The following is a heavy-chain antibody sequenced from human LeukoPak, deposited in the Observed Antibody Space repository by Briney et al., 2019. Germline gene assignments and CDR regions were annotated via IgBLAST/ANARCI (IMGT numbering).Heavy chain of an antibody. CDR1: GFTFSSYA. CDR2: VSGSGGST. D-gene: IGHD6-13*01. Sequence: GGSLRLYCAASGFTFSSYAMSWVRHAPRKGLEWVTAVSGSGGSTYYADSVKGRFTISRDDSKNTVFLQMNSLRAEDTAVYYCAKDYRYVIAAPGRQYSWFDRWGQGTRVTVSS. CDR3: AKDYRYVIAAPGRQYSWFDR. V-gene: IGHV3-23*01. J-gene: IGHJ5*02.